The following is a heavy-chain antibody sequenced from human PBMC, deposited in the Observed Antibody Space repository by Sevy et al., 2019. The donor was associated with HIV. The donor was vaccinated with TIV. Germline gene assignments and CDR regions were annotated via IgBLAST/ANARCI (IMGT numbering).Heavy chain of an antibody. CDR3: AKNSPCGGDCYLLDY. CDR2: ISGSGGST. V-gene: IGHV3-23*01. D-gene: IGHD2-21*01. Sequence: GGSLRLSCAASGFTFSSYAMSWVRQAPGKGLEWVSAISGSGGSTYYADSVKGRFTISRDNSKNTRYLQMNSRRAEDTAVYYCAKNSPCGGDCYLLDYWGQGTLVTVSS. J-gene: IGHJ4*02. CDR1: GFTFSSYA.